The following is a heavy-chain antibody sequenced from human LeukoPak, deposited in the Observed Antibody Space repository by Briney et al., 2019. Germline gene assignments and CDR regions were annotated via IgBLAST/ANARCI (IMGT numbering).Heavy chain of an antibody. CDR2: FDPEDGET. J-gene: IGHJ4*02. CDR3: ATEPPSFREYREDYFDY. D-gene: IGHD6-6*01. V-gene: IGHV1-24*01. CDR1: GYTLTEFS. Sequence: ASVKVSCKVSGYTLTEFSIHWVRQAPGKGLEWMGGFDPEDGETIYAQKFQGRVTMTEDTSTDTAYMELSSLRSEDTAVYYCATEPPSFREYREDYFDYWGQGTLVTVSS.